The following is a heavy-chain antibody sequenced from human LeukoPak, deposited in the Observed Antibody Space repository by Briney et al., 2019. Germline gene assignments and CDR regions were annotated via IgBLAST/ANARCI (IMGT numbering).Heavy chain of an antibody. V-gene: IGHV1-8*01. CDR3: ARGRYWDRITIFGGTTFDY. CDR1: GYTFTSYD. J-gene: IGHJ4*02. Sequence: ASVTVSFKASGYTFTSYDIDWVRQATGQGLEWMGWMNPNSGNTGYAQRFQGRVTMTRNTSMSTAYMDLSSLRSEDTAVYYCARGRYWDRITIFGGTTFDYWGQGTLVTVSS. D-gene: IGHD3-3*01. CDR2: MNPNSGNT.